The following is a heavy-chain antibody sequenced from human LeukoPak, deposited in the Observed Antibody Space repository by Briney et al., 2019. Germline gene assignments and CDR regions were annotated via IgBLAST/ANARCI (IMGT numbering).Heavy chain of an antibody. J-gene: IGHJ4*02. CDR3: ARVWDQLPDLFDY. V-gene: IGHV4-61*01. D-gene: IGHD2-2*01. CDR1: GGSVSSGSYY. CDR2: IYNNGST. Sequence: PSETLSLTCTVSGGSVSSGSYYWSWIRQPPGKGLEWIGYIYNNGSTNYNPSLKSRVTISADTSKNQFSLKLSSVTAADTAVYYCARVWDQLPDLFDYWGQGTLVTVSS.